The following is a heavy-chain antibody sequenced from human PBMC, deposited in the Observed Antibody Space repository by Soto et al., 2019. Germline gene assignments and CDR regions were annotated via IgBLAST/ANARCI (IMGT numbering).Heavy chain of an antibody. Sequence: EVHLVESWGGLVTPGGSLRLSCEGSGFTFSNYNMNWVRQAPGEGLEWVSSISGTSISTRYADSVQGRFIISRDNAKRSLYLQMNSLTPEDTAIYYCVREFAYGDYWGQGILVTVSS. CDR1: GFTFSNYN. CDR3: VREFAYGDY. D-gene: IGHD4-17*01. CDR2: ISGTSIST. V-gene: IGHV3-21*01. J-gene: IGHJ4*02.